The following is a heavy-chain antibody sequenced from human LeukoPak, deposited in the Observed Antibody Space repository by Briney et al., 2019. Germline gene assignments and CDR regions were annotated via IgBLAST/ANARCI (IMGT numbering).Heavy chain of an antibody. CDR1: GFTFSSYG. J-gene: IGHJ4*02. CDR2: ISYDGSNK. D-gene: IGHD2-2*01. Sequence: GGSLRLSCAASGFTFSSYGMHWVRQAPGKGLEWVAVISYDGSNKYYADSVKGRFTISRDNSKNTLYLQMNSLRAEDTAVYYCAKDMPSSYWGQGTLVTVSS. CDR3: AKDMPSSY. V-gene: IGHV3-30*18.